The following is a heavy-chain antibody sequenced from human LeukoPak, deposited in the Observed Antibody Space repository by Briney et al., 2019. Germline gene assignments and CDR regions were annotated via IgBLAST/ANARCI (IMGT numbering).Heavy chain of an antibody. CDR1: GYSFTSYW. D-gene: IGHD4-17*01. CDR2: IDPSDSYT. Sequence: GESLKISCKGSGYSFTSYWISWVRQMPGTGLEWMGRIDPSDSYTNFSPSFQGHVTISADKSISTGYLQWSSLKASDTAMYYCARLDYGDDFDYWGQGTLVTVSS. CDR3: ARLDYGDDFDY. J-gene: IGHJ4*02. V-gene: IGHV5-10-1*01.